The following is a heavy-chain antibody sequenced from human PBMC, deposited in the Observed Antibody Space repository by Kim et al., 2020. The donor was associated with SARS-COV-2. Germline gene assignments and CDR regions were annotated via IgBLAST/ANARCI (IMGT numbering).Heavy chain of an antibody. Sequence: VKGRFTISRDNSKNTLYLQMNSLRAEDTAVYYCAKDSTMVRGPHYGMDVWGQGTTVTVSS. CDR3: AKDSTMVRGPHYGMDV. J-gene: IGHJ6*02. V-gene: IGHV3-23*01. D-gene: IGHD3-10*01.